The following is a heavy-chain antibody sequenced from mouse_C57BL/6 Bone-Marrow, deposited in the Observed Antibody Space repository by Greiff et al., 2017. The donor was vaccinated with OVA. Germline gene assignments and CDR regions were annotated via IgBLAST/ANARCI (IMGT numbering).Heavy chain of an antibody. CDR3: ANLRRGPWFAY. Sequence: QVQLKESGAELARPGASVKLSCKASGYTFTSYGISWVKQRTGQGLEWIGEIYPRSGNTYYNEKFKGKATLTADKSSSTAYMELRSLTSEDSAVYFCANLRRGPWFAYWGQGTLVTVSA. CDR2: IYPRSGNT. J-gene: IGHJ3*01. V-gene: IGHV1-81*01. CDR1: GYTFTSYG. D-gene: IGHD2-12*01.